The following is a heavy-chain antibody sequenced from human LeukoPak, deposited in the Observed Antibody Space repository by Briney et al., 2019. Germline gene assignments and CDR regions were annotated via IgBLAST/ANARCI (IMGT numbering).Heavy chain of an antibody. CDR3: ARDTKLENKLRYFAPRGYYYGMDV. CDR2: ITPIFGAA. D-gene: IGHD3-9*01. CDR1: LGTLSSYT. Sequence: PVKISSTTPLGTLSSYTICWGRHAPVHGVVWRWEITPIFGAAHSAHKIQGRVTMTTATSTSTAYMELRSLRSDDTAVYYCARDTKLENKLRYFAPRGYYYGMDVWGKGTTVTVSS. V-gene: IGHV1-69*05. J-gene: IGHJ6*04.